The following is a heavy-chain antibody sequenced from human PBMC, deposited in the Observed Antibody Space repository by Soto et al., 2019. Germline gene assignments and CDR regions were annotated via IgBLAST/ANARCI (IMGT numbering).Heavy chain of an antibody. CDR1: GFTFSTYW. CDR3: VRARIDL. Sequence: EVQLVESGGGLVQPGGSLSLSCAASGFTFSTYWMTWLRQAPGKGLAWVANINPDGSDKNYVDSVKGRFTISRDNVKNSLYLQVNSLRAEDTALYYCVRARIDLWGRGTLVTVSS. J-gene: IGHJ2*01. V-gene: IGHV3-7*01. CDR2: INPDGSDK.